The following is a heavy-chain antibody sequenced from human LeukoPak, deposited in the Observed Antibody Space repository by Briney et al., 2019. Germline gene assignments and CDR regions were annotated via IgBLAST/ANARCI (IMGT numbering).Heavy chain of an antibody. J-gene: IGHJ6*02. CDR1: GYSFTSYW. CDR2: IYPGDSDT. CDR3: ARLPGYCSSTSCYNYYYYGMDV. V-gene: IGHV5-51*01. Sequence: GESLKISCKGSGYSFTSYWIGWVRQMPGKGLEWMGIIYPGDSDTRYSPSFQGQVTISADKSISTAYLQWSSLQASDTAMYYCARLPGYCSSTSCYNYYYYGMDVWGQGTTVTVSS. D-gene: IGHD2-2*02.